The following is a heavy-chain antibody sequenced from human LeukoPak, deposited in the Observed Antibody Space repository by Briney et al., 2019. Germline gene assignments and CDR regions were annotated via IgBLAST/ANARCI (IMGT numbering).Heavy chain of an antibody. CDR3: ARRGRCSSTSCYRYYFDY. V-gene: IGHV3-7*01. CDR2: IKHDGSEK. CDR1: GFTFSSYW. Sequence: GGSLRLSCAASGFTFSSYWMSWVRQAPGKGLEWVANIKHDGSEKHYVDSVKGRFTISRDNDKNSLYLQMNSLRAEDTAVYYCARRGRCSSTSCYRYYFDYWGQGTLVTVSS. D-gene: IGHD2-2*01. J-gene: IGHJ4*02.